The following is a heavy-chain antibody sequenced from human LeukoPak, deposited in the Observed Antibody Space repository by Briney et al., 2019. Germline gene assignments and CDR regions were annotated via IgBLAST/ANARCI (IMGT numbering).Heavy chain of an antibody. CDR3: ARGRGSGHKENWFDP. CDR1: GYTFTTYD. Sequence: GASVKVSCKASGYTFTTYDINWVRQATGQGFEWMGWMNPNSGNTGYTQKFQGRVTMTRNTSISTAYMELSSLRSEDTAVYYCARGRGSGHKENWFDPWGQGTLVTVSS. CDR2: MNPNSGNT. D-gene: IGHD6-19*01. V-gene: IGHV1-8*01. J-gene: IGHJ5*02.